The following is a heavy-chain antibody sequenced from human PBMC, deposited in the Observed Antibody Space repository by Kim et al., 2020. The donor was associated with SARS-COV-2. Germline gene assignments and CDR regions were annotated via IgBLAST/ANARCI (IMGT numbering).Heavy chain of an antibody. CDR1: GFTFSSYS. J-gene: IGHJ4*02. D-gene: IGHD3-16*01. CDR2: IISSSSTI. V-gene: IGHV3-48*01. CDR3: AVGGGDY. Sequence: GGSLRLSCAASGFTFSSYSMNWVRQAPGKGLEWVSYIISSSSTIYYADSVKGRFTISRDNAKNSLYLQMNSLRAEDTAVYYCAVGGGDYWGQGTRVTVSS.